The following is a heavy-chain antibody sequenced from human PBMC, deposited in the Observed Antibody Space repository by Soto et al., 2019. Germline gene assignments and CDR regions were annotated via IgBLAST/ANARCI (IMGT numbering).Heavy chain of an antibody. CDR2: IFYTGST. CDR1: GASIGSSY. Sequence: QVQLQESGPGLVRPSETLSLTCTVSGASIGSSYWSWIRQPPGKGLEWMGYIFYTGSTNYSPSLNGRVSITVDPSKTQLSLTLRSVTAADTAVYYCARVSTVTNLDSWGHGMLVTVSS. CDR3: ARVSTVTNLDS. J-gene: IGHJ5*01. V-gene: IGHV4-59*01. D-gene: IGHD4-17*01.